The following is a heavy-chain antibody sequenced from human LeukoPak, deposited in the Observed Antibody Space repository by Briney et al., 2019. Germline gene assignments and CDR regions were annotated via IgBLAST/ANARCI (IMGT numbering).Heavy chain of an antibody. CDR1: GFTFSSYA. V-gene: IGHV3-23*01. Sequence: GGSLRLSCAASGFTFSSYAMSWARQAPGKGLEWVSAISGSGGSTYYADSVKGRFTISRDNSKNTLYLQMNSLRAEDTAVYYCAKGSLWFGELLKLYFDYWGQGTLVTVSS. D-gene: IGHD3-10*01. CDR3: AKGSLWFGELLKLYFDY. J-gene: IGHJ4*02. CDR2: ISGSGGST.